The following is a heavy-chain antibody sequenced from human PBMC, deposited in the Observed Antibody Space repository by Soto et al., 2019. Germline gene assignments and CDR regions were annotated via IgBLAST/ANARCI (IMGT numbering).Heavy chain of an antibody. V-gene: IGHV3-21*06. J-gene: IGHJ4*02. Sequence: GWSLRLSFAATGLTFTRYSMNWVRQAPGKGLEWVSSISSTTNYIYYGDSMKGRFTISRDNAKNSLYLEMNSLRAEDTALYYCARESEDLTSNFDYWGQGTLVTVSS. CDR2: ISSTTNYI. CDR3: ARESEDLTSNFDY. CDR1: GLTFTRYS.